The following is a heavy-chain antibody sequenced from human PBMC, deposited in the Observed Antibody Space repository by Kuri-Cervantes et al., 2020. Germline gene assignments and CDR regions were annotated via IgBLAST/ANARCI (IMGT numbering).Heavy chain of an antibody. CDR1: GGSISSYY. CDR3: AAYDSSGYYYGH. Sequence: GSLRLSCTVSGGSISSYYWSWIRQPAGKGLEWIGRIYTSGSTNYNPSLKSRVTISVDTSKNQFSLKLSSVTAADTAVYYCAAYDSSGYYYGHWGQGTLVTVSS. CDR2: IYTSGST. J-gene: IGHJ4*02. D-gene: IGHD3-22*01. V-gene: IGHV4-4*07.